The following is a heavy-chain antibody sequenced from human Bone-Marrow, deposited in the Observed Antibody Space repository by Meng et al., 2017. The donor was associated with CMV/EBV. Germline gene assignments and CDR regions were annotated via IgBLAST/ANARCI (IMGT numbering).Heavy chain of an antibody. CDR3: STIGLGGSYSLDY. Sequence: GESLKISCAASGFTFSSYSMNWVRQAPGKGLEWVGRIESKSGGGTADYGAPVKGRFTISRDDSKNALYLQIDSLKSEDTAMYYCSTIGLGGSYSLDYWGQGTLVTVSS. CDR2: IESKSGGGTA. J-gene: IGHJ4*02. V-gene: IGHV3-15*04. D-gene: IGHD1-26*01. CDR1: GFTFSSYS.